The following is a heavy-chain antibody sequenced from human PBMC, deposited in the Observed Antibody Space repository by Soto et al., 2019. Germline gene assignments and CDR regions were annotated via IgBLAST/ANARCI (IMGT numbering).Heavy chain of an antibody. D-gene: IGHD4-17*01. J-gene: IGHJ4*02. Sequence: QLQLQESGPGLVKPSETLSLTCTVSGGSISSSSYYWGWIRQPPGKGLEWIGSIYYSGSTYYNPSLKSRVTISVDTSKNQFSLKLSSVTAADTAVYYCARHKGDYSVYYFDYWGQGTLVTVSS. V-gene: IGHV4-39*01. CDR1: GGSISSSSYY. CDR3: ARHKGDYSVYYFDY. CDR2: IYYSGST.